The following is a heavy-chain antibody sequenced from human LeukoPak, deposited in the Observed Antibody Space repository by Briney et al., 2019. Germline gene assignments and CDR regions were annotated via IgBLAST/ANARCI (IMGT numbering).Heavy chain of an antibody. CDR1: GGSFSGYY. V-gene: IGHV4-34*01. J-gene: IGHJ5*02. CDR3: ARGLYCSSTSCYRRFDP. CDR2: INHSGST. D-gene: IGHD2-2*02. Sequence: SETLSLTCAVYGGSFSGYYWSWIRQPPGKGLEWIGEINHSGSTNYNPSLKSRVTISVDTSKNQFSPKLSSVTAADTAVYYCARGLYCSSTSCYRRFDPWGQGTLVTVSS.